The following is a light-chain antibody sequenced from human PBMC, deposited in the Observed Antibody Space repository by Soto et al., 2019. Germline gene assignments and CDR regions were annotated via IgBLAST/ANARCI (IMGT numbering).Light chain of an antibody. CDR3: QQYNNWPPGT. V-gene: IGKV3-15*01. CDR2: GAS. CDR1: QSVSSN. Sequence: EILMTQSPAPLSVSPGERATLSCRASQSVSSNLAWYQQKPGQAPRLLIYGASTRATGIPARFSGSGSGTEFTLTISSLQSEDFAVYYCQQYNNWPPGTFGQLTKVDI. J-gene: IGKJ1*01.